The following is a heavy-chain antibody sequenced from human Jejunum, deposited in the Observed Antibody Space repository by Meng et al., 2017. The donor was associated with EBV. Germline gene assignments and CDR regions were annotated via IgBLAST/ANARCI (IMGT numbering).Heavy chain of an antibody. J-gene: IGHJ4*02. CDR2: INQVGST. Sequence: QVQLQESCPGLVKPSGTLSLTCAVSTDFISSYEWWSWVRQPPGKGLEWLGEINQVGSTYYNPSLKSRVTISIDTSKRQFSLRLNSMTAADTAVYYCARASSERLLDYWGQGTLVTVSS. V-gene: IGHV4-4*02. CDR3: ARASSERLLDY. D-gene: IGHD1-14*01. CDR1: TDFISSYEW.